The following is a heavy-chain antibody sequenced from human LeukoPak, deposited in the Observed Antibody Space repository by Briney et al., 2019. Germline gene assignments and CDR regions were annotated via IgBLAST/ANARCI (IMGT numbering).Heavy chain of an antibody. CDR2: IQQNGSGI. CDR1: GFTFSRHW. V-gene: IGHV3-7*03. J-gene: IGHJ6*02. D-gene: IGHD3-10*01. CDR3: AKDRGI. Sequence: GGSLRLSCAASGFTFSRHWMSWVRQAPGKGLEWVANIQQNGSGITYVDSVEGRFSISRDNSKNTLYLQMNSLRAEDTAVYYCAKDRGIWGQGTTVTVSS.